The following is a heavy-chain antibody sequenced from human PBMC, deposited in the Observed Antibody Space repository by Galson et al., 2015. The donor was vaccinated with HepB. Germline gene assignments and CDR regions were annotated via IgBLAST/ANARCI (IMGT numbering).Heavy chain of an antibody. CDR3: AKDLGYYYDSSGYSAYY. D-gene: IGHD3-22*01. V-gene: IGHV3-23*01. CDR1: GFTFSSYA. CDR2: ISGSGGST. J-gene: IGHJ4*02. Sequence: SLRLSCAASGFTFSSYAMSWVRQAPGKGLEWVSAISGSGGSTYYADSVKGRFTISRDNSKNTLYLQMNSLRAEDTVVYYCAKDLGYYYDSSGYSAYYWGQGTLVTVSS.